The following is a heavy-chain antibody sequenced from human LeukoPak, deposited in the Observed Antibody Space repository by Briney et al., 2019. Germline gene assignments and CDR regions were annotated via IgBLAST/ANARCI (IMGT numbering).Heavy chain of an antibody. V-gene: IGHV4-38-2*02. CDR2: IYHSGRT. CDR1: GGSISGYY. CDR3: ARGLTPDAFDI. J-gene: IGHJ3*02. Sequence: PSETLSLTCTVSGGSISGYYWGWIRQPPAKGLEWIGSIYHSGRTHYNPSLKSRVTISGDTSKNQFSLKLSSVTAAETAVYYCARGLTPDAFDIWGQGTMVTVSS.